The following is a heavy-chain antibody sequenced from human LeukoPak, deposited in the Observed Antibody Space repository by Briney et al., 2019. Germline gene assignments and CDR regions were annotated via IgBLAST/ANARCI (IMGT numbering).Heavy chain of an antibody. V-gene: IGHV3-23*01. CDR1: GFTFSSYA. CDR2: ISGSGGST. J-gene: IGHJ4*02. Sequence: GGSLRLSCAASGFTFSSYAMSWVRQAPGKGLEWVSAISGSGGSTYYADSVKGRFTISRDNSKNTLYLQMNSLRAEDTAVYYCAKDQAPYYYDSSLDYFDYWSQGTLVTVSS. CDR3: AKDQAPYYYDSSLDYFDY. D-gene: IGHD3-22*01.